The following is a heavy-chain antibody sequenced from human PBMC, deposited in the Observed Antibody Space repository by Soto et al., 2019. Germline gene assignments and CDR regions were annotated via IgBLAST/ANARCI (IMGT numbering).Heavy chain of an antibody. CDR2: ISPYNGNT. D-gene: IGHD3-10*01. V-gene: IGHV1-18*01. J-gene: IGHJ4*02. Sequence: AAVKVSCTASGYIFITYGISWVRQAPGQGLEWMGRISPYNGNTNYAQNLQGRVTVTTVTSTSTAYMELRSLRSDDTAVYYCASDLDGSGSYYTDKWGQGTQVTVYS. CDR1: GYIFITYG. CDR3: ASDLDGSGSYYTDK.